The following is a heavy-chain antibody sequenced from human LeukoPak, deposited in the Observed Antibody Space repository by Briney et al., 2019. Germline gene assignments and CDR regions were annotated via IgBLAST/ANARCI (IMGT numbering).Heavy chain of an antibody. Sequence: PSQTLSLTCAVSGGSISSGGYSWSWIRQPPGKGLEWIGYIYHSGSTYYNPSLKSRVTISVDRSKNQFSLKLSSVTAADTAVYYCAREGSGYFAYWGQGTLVTVSS. CDR1: GGSISSGGYS. CDR2: IYHSGST. CDR3: AREGSGYFAY. V-gene: IGHV4-30-2*01. J-gene: IGHJ4*02. D-gene: IGHD3-10*01.